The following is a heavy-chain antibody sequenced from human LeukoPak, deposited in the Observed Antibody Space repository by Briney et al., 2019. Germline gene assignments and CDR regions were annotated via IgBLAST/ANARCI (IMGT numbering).Heavy chain of an antibody. CDR2: INHRGST. Sequence: PSETLSLTCAIYGGSFSGYYWSWIRQPPGKGLEWIGEINHRGSTNYNPSLKSRVTISVDTSRYSFSLELSSVTAADTAVYYCARVGYCGGDCYPFDYWGQGTLTTISS. V-gene: IGHV4-34*01. CDR1: GGSFSGYY. D-gene: IGHD2-21*02. J-gene: IGHJ4*02. CDR3: ARVGYCGGDCYPFDY.